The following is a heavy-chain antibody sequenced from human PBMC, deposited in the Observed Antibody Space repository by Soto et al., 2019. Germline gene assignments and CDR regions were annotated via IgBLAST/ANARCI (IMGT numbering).Heavy chain of an antibody. J-gene: IGHJ2*01. V-gene: IGHV4-59*01. CDR3: ARGRDDYNGWYVDL. CDR2: LYYGGST. CDR1: GGSISTYY. Sequence: SETLSLTCTVSGGSISTYYWNWIRQPPGKGLEWIGYLYYGGSTNYNPSLESRVTISLDTSKNQISLKLSSVTAADTAVYYCARGRDDYNGWYVDLWGRGSQVTVS. D-gene: IGHD4-4*01.